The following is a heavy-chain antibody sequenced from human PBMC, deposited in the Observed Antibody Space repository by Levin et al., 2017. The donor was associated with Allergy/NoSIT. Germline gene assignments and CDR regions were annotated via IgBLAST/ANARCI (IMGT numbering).Heavy chain of an antibody. D-gene: IGHD6-19*01. CDR3: ARGSGEQWLSPRNAFDS. Sequence: SETLSLTCTVSGGSISSYYWSWIRQPPGKGLEWIGYIYYSGSTNYNPSLKSRVTISVDTSKNQFSLKLSSVTAADTAVYYCARGSGEQWLSPRNAFDSWGQGTMVTVSS. CDR1: GGSISSYY. CDR2: IYYSGST. J-gene: IGHJ3*02. V-gene: IGHV4-59*01.